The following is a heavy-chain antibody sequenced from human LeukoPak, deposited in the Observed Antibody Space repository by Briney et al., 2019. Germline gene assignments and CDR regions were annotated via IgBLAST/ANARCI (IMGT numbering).Heavy chain of an antibody. CDR3: ARSRSWATSFTRRYYFDY. D-gene: IGHD3-3*01. Sequence: SETLSLTCTVSGDSISTSNSYWGWIRQPPGNGLEWIGSIYYSGNTYYNASLKSRVTISVDTSKNQFSLKLSSVTAADTAVYYCARSRSWATSFTRRYYFDYWGQGTLVTVSS. CDR1: GDSISTSNSY. J-gene: IGHJ4*02. CDR2: IYYSGNT. V-gene: IGHV4-39*01.